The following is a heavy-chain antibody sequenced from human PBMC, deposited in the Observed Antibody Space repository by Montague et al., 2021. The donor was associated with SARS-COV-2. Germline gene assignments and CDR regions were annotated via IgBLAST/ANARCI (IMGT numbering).Heavy chain of an antibody. CDR2: DYYSGST. CDR3: ARLGFVELWLNLGWFDH. D-gene: IGHD3-16*02. J-gene: IGHJ5*02. CDR1: GDSIRSSDYY. Sequence: SETLSLTCSVSGDSIRSSDYYWGWLRQPPGKVLEWIGTDYYSGSTNYNPSLKSLVTMPVDTSKDQFSLELRSATAAATAVYYCARLGFVELWLNLGWFDHWGQRTLVTVSS. V-gene: IGHV4-39*01.